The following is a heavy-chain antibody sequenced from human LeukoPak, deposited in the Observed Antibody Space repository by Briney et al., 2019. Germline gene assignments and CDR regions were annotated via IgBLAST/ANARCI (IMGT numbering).Heavy chain of an antibody. Sequence: GGSLRLSCAASGFTFNTYGMQWVRQPPGKGLEWVAVIWHDGNTKDYAESVKGRFILSRDTSKNTVFLQMNSLRAEDTAVYYCAKSYYDSWSGYADYYYMDVWGKGATVTVSS. J-gene: IGHJ6*03. V-gene: IGHV3-33*06. CDR3: AKSYYDSWSGYADYYYMDV. CDR2: IWHDGNTK. CDR1: GFTFNTYG. D-gene: IGHD3-3*01.